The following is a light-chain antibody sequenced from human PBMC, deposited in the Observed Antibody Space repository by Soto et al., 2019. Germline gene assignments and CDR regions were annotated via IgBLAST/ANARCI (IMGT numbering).Light chain of an antibody. V-gene: IGKV3-15*01. Sequence: EIVMTQSPATLSVSPGERATLSCRASQSVSSNLAWYQQKPGQAPRLLIYGASTRATGIPARISGSGSGTAYIPTISSLQSEDFSVYYYRQYNNWLRGTFGQGTKLEIK. CDR3: RQYNNWLRGT. CDR1: QSVSSN. CDR2: GAS. J-gene: IGKJ2*02.